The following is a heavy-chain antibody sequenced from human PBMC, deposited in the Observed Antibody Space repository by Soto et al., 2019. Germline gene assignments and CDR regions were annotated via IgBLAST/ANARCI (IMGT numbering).Heavy chain of an antibody. CDR1: GFTFSSYG. V-gene: IGHV3-30*18. CDR3: AKAGGDFGVVIHDYYYYGMDV. Sequence: QVQLVESGGGVVQPGRSLRLSCAASGFTFSSYGMHWVRQAPGKGLEWVAVISYDGSNKYYADSVKGRFTISRDNSKNTLYLQMNSLRAEDTAMYYCAKAGGDFGVVIHDYYYYGMDVWGQGTTVTVSS. D-gene: IGHD3-3*01. J-gene: IGHJ6*02. CDR2: ISYDGSNK.